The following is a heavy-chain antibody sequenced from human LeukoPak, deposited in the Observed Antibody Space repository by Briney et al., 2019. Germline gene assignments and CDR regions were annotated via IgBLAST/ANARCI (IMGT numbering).Heavy chain of an antibody. Sequence: SQTLSLTCAISGDSVSSNRVTWNWIRQSPSRGLEWLGRTYYRSTWYNDYAVSVRGRITVNPDTPKNQLSPHLNSVTPEDTAVYYCARRLTQYDCFDPWGQGTLVTVSS. CDR1: GDSVSSNRVT. V-gene: IGHV6-1*01. CDR2: TYYRSTWYN. D-gene: IGHD2-2*01. J-gene: IGHJ5*02. CDR3: ARRLTQYDCFDP.